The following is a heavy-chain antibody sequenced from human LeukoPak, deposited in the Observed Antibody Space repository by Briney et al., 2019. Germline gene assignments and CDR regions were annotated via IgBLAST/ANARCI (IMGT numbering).Heavy chain of an antibody. Sequence: SETLSLTCTVSGGSLSSYYWSWIRQPAGKGLEWIGYIYYSGSTNYNPSLKSRVTISVDTSKNQFSLKLSSVTAADTAVYYCAREPLGYQLLPGYYGMDVWGQGTTVTVSS. J-gene: IGHJ6*02. V-gene: IGHV4-59*01. CDR3: AREPLGYQLLPGYYGMDV. D-gene: IGHD2-2*01. CDR2: IYYSGST. CDR1: GGSLSSYY.